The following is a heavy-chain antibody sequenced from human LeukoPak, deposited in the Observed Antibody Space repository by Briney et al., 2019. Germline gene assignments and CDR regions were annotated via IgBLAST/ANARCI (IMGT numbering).Heavy chain of an antibody. J-gene: IGHJ3*02. CDR3: ARGPYAFDI. CDR1: GGSISSYY. V-gene: IGHV4-59*08. Sequence: PSVTLSLTCTVSGGSISSYYWSWIRQPPGKGLEWIGHIYYSGSTNYNPSLKSRVTISVDTSKNQFSLRLSSVTAADTAVYYCARGPYAFDIWGQGTMVTVFS. CDR2: IYYSGST.